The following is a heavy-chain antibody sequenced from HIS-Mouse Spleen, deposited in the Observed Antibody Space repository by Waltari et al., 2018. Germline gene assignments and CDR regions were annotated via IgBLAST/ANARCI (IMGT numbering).Heavy chain of an antibody. CDR2: IYYSGST. CDR1: GGSISSRRSY. CDR3: AREIPYSSSWYDWYFDL. J-gene: IGHJ2*01. Sequence: QLQLQESGPGLVKPSETLSLTCTVSGGSISSRRSYWGRLRQPPGKGLEWIGSIYYSGSTYYNPSLKSRVTISVDTSKNQFSLKLSSVTAADTAVYYCAREIPYSSSWYDWYFDLWGRGTLVTVSS. D-gene: IGHD6-13*01. V-gene: IGHV4-39*07.